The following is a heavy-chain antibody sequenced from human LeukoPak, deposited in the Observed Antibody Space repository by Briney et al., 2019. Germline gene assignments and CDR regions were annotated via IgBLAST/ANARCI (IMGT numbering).Heavy chain of an antibody. D-gene: IGHD2-2*01. CDR3: AKSCSSTSCYHNY. CDR2: ISGSGGST. CDR1: GFTFSSHA. Sequence: PGGSLRLSCAASGFTFSSHAMSWVRQAPGKGLEWVSAISGSGGSTYYADSVKGRFTTSRDNSKNTLYLQMNSLRAEDTAVYYCAKSCSSTSCYHNYWGQGTLVTVSS. J-gene: IGHJ4*02. V-gene: IGHV3-23*01.